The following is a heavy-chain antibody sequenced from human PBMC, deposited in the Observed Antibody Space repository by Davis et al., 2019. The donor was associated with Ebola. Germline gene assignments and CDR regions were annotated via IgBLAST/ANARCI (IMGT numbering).Heavy chain of an antibody. Sequence: SQTLSLTRTVYGGSFSGYFWSWIRQPPGKGMAWIGQISHGGITNYNPSLKSRVTISMDTSNNQFYLRLDSVTAADTAVYYCARHGGFGVVIKGWFDPWGQGTLVTVSS. D-gene: IGHD3-3*01. CDR3: ARHGGFGVVIKGWFDP. V-gene: IGHV4-34*01. CDR2: ISHGGIT. J-gene: IGHJ5*02. CDR1: GGSFSGYF.